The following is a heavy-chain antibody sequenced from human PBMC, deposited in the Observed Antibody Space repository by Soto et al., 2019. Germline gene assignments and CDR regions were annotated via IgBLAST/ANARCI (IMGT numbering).Heavy chain of an antibody. D-gene: IGHD1-26*01. CDR3: ARGGKWELLLRL. CDR1: GFSFSDYG. J-gene: IGHJ4*02. CDR2: IWYDGSVT. Sequence: QVQLVESGGGVVQPGRSVRLSCEGSGFSFSDYGMNWVRQAPGKGLEWVAVIWYDGSVTHYADSVKGRFTISRDISKNTLYLQMNSLRVDDTAVYFCARGGKWELLLRLWGQGTLVSVSS. V-gene: IGHV3-33*01.